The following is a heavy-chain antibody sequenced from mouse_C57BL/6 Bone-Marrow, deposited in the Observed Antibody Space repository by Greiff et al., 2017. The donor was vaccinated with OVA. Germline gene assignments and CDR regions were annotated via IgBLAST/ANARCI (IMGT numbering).Heavy chain of an antibody. D-gene: IGHD1-1*01. CDR3: AIITTVAQYYYAMDY. Sequence: VMLVESGAELVKPGASVKMSCKASGYTFTTYPIEWMKQNHGKSLEWIGNFHPYNDDTKYNEKFKGKATLTVEKSSSTVYLELSRLTSDDSAVYYCAIITTVAQYYYAMDYWGQGTSVTVSS. J-gene: IGHJ4*01. CDR1: GYTFTTYP. V-gene: IGHV1-47*01. CDR2: FHPYNDDT.